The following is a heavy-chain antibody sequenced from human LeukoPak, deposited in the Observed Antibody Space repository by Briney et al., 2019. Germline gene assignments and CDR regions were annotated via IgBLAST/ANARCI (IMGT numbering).Heavy chain of an antibody. Sequence: GGSLRLSCAASGFTFSSYGMHWVRQAPGKGLEWVAVIWYDGSNKYYADSVKGRFTISRDNSKNTLYLQMNSLRAEDTAVYYCARDHGTGDWFDPWGQGTLVTVSS. CDR3: ARDHGTGDWFDP. CDR2: IWYDGSNK. D-gene: IGHD1-1*01. J-gene: IGHJ5*02. CDR1: GFTFSSYG. V-gene: IGHV3-33*01.